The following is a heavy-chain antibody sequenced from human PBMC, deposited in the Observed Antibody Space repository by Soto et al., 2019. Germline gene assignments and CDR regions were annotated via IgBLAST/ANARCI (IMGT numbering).Heavy chain of an antibody. J-gene: IGHJ6*02. V-gene: IGHV3-30-3*01. CDR2: ISYDGSNK. D-gene: IGHD3-3*01. CDR1: GFTFSSYA. CDR3: ARETYYAFWSGPYSGMDG. Sequence: QVQLVESGGGVVQPGRSLRLSCAASGFTFSSYAMHWVRQAPGKGLEWVAVISYDGSNKYYADSVKGRFTISRDNSKNTLYLQMNSLRAEDTAVYYCARETYYAFWSGPYSGMDGWGQATTVTVSS.